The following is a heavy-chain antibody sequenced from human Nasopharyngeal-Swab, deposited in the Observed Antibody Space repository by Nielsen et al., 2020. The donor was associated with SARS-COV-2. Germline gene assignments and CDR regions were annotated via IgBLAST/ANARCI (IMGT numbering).Heavy chain of an antibody. CDR3: ASGGYDFWSGYPSDY. CDR1: GCTFSEYC. V-gene: IGHV3-11*04. D-gene: IGHD3-3*01. Sequence: GESLKISCAASGCTFSEYCMSWIRQAPGKGLEWVSHISTTGSSKYYADSLKGRFTISRDNDKNSLYLQMNSLRADDTAVYYCASGGYDFWSGYPSDYWGLGTLVTVSS. J-gene: IGHJ4*02. CDR2: ISTTGSSK.